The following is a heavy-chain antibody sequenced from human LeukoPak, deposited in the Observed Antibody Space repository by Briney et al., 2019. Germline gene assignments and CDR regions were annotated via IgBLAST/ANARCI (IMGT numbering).Heavy chain of an antibody. D-gene: IGHD2-2*01. CDR1: GYSISSGYY. V-gene: IGHV4-38-2*02. Sequence: PSETLSLTCTVSGYSISSGYYWGWIRQPPGKGLEWIGSIYHSGSTYYNPSLKSRVTISVDTSKNQFSLKLSSVTAADTAVYYCARESGYCSSTSCYLDWGTNWFDPWGQGTLVTVSS. J-gene: IGHJ5*02. CDR2: IYHSGST. CDR3: ARESGYCSSTSCYLDWGTNWFDP.